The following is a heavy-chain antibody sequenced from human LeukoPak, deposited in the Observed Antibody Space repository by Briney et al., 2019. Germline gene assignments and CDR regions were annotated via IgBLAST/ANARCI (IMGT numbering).Heavy chain of an antibody. CDR1: GYTFTGYY. Sequence: ASVKVSRKASGYTFTGYYMHWVRQAPGQGLEWMGWINPNSGGTNYAQKFQGRVTMTRDTSISTAYMELSRLRSDDTAVYYCARERLIRPWFDPWGQGTLVTVSS. CDR3: ARERLIRPWFDP. CDR2: INPNSGGT. V-gene: IGHV1-2*02. J-gene: IGHJ5*02. D-gene: IGHD3-10*01.